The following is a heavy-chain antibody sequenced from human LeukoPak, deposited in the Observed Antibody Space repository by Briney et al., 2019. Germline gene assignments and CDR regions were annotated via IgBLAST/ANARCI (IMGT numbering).Heavy chain of an antibody. V-gene: IGHV3-7*01. J-gene: IGHJ4*02. CDR1: GFTFSSYW. CDR3: ARDSDLEN. Sequence: PGGSLRLSCAASGFTFSSYWMSWVRQAPGKGLEWVANIKQDGSEKYYVDSVKGRFTISRDNAENSVFLQMSSLRAEDTAVYFCARDSDLENWGQGTLVTVSS. CDR2: IKQDGSEK.